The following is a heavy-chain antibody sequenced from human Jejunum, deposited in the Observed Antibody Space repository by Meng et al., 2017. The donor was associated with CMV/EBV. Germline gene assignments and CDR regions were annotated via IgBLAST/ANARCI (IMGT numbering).Heavy chain of an antibody. D-gene: IGHD2-2*01. J-gene: IGHJ4*02. CDR3: ARDRKDCTSTSCSLRGGFDY. CDR1: A. CDR2: FTHTFRTT. V-gene: IGHV1-69*05. Sequence: AVSWGRKARGQGLEWMGGFTHTFRTTNHAQKFQGRVTITTDESTNTAFMELSSLTSEDTAVYYCARDRKDCTSTSCSLRGGFDYWGQGTLVTVSS.